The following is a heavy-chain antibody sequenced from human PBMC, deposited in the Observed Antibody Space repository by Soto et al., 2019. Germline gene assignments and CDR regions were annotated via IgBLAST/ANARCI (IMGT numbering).Heavy chain of an antibody. CDR3: ARVVDIVATIPHNWFDP. CDR2: MNPNSGNT. Sequence: GASVKVSCKASGYTFTSYDINWVRQATGQGLEWMGWMNPNSGNTGYAQKFQGRVTMTRNTSISTAYMELSSLRPEDTAVYYCARVVDIVATIPHNWFDPWGQGTLVTVSS. J-gene: IGHJ5*02. V-gene: IGHV1-8*01. CDR1: GYTFTSYD. D-gene: IGHD5-12*01.